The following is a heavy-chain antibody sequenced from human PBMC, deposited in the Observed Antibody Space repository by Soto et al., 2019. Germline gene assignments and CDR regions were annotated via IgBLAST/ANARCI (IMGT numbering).Heavy chain of an antibody. V-gene: IGHV6-1*01. CDR1: GDSVSTDGAA. CDR2: TYYRSKWYY. CDR3: ARGHVGSDFFDP. D-gene: IGHD2-21*02. J-gene: IGHJ5*01. Sequence: SQTLSLTCDISGDSVSTDGAAWNWIRQSPSRGLEWLGRTYYRSKWYYDYAPSVRSRITINPDTSKNQFSLQLNSVTPEDTAMYYCARGHVGSDFFDPWGQGTLVTVSS.